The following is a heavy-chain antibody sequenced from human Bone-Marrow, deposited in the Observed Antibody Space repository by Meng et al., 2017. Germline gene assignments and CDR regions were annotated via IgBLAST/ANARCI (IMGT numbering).Heavy chain of an antibody. D-gene: IGHD3-10*01. CDR1: GFTFGDYA. Sequence: GGSLRLSCKASGFTFGDYALNWVRQAPGKGLEWVGFIRSRAYGGTTEYAASVKGRFTISRDDSKSIAYLQMNSLKTEDTGVYYCTRDSGFGELLYPDYYYGLDVWGQGATVTVSS. CDR2: IRSRAYGGTT. V-gene: IGHV3-49*04. CDR3: TRDSGFGELLYPDYYYGLDV. J-gene: IGHJ6*02.